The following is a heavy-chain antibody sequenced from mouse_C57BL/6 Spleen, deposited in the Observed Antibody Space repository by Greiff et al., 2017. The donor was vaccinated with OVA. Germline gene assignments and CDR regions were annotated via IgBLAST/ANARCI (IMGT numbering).Heavy chain of an antibody. CDR1: GFSLSTSGMG. CDR2: SYWDDDK. CDR3: APDYDYDGFAY. Sequence: QVTLKVSGPGILQSSQTLSLTCSFSGFSLSTSGMGVSWIRQPSGKGLEWLAHSYWDDDKRYNPSLKSRLTITKDTSRNQVFLKITSVDTADTATYDCAPDYDYDGFAYWGQGTLVTVSA. D-gene: IGHD2-4*01. V-gene: IGHV8-12*01. J-gene: IGHJ3*01.